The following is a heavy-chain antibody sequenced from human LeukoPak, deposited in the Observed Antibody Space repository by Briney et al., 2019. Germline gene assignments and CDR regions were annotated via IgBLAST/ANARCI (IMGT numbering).Heavy chain of an antibody. Sequence: GGSLRLSCAASVFTFSSYWMSWVPQAPGKRLEWVSYISSSGSTIYYADSVKGRFTISRDNAKNSLYLQMNSLRAEDTAVYYCAREAVTTGFDYWGQGTLVTVSS. CDR1: VFTFSSYW. CDR3: AREAVTTGFDY. J-gene: IGHJ4*02. V-gene: IGHV3-48*04. CDR2: ISSSGSTI. D-gene: IGHD4-11*01.